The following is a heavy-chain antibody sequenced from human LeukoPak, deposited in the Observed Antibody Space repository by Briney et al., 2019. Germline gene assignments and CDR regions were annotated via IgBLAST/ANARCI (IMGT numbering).Heavy chain of an antibody. CDR2: INPNSGGT. CDR1: GYTFTGYC. J-gene: IGHJ4*02. V-gene: IGHV1-2*02. Sequence: ASVKVCCKASGYTFTGYCIHWVRQAPGQGLEWMGWINPNSGGTNYAQKFQGRVTMTRDTSISTAYMELSRLRSDDTAVYFCASGFPSGGYAGLRLFHYWGQGTLVTVSS. CDR3: ASGFPSGGYAGLRLFHY. D-gene: IGHD3-16*01.